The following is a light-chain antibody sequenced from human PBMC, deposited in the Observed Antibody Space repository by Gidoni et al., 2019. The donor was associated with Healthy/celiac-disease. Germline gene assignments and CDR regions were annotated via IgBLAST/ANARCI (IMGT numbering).Light chain of an antibody. CDR3: QQYGSSPRMYT. CDR1: QSVSSSY. CDR2: GAS. Sequence: EIVLTQSPGTLSVSPGERATLSCRASQSVSSSYLAWYQQKPGQAPRLLIYGASSRATGIPDRFSGSGSGTDFTLTISRLEPEDFEVYYCQQYGSSPRMYTFGQGTKLEIK. V-gene: IGKV3-20*01. J-gene: IGKJ2*01.